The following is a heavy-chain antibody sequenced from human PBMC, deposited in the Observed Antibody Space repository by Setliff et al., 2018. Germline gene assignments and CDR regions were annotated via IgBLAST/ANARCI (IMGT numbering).Heavy chain of an antibody. Sequence: SETLSLTCTVSGDSISSVYYYWAWIRQTPGKGLEWVGSLSFAGDAYYNPSLKSRVTRSLDTSNTQFSPRVKSVTAADTALYSCARDPVFRSGTWALDNWGQGTLVTVSS. D-gene: IGHD3-10*01. CDR2: LSFAGDA. V-gene: IGHV4-39*07. CDR3: ARDPVFRSGTWALDN. J-gene: IGHJ4*02. CDR1: GDSISSVYYY.